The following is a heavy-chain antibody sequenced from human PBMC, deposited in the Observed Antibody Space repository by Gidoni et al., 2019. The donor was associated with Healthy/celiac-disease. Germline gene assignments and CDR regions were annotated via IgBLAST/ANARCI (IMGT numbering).Heavy chain of an antibody. J-gene: IGHJ5*02. CDR2: IRSSSSYT. D-gene: IGHD6-19*01. V-gene: IGHV3-11*06. CDR3: ARVGYSSGWYADWFDP. Sequence: QVQLVESGGGLVQPGGALRLSCAASGFPFSGYYMSWIRQAPGKGLGGVSYIRSSSSYTNYADSVKGRFTISRDNDKNSLYLQMNSLRAEDTAVYYCARVGYSSGWYADWFDPWGQGTLVTVSS. CDR1: GFPFSGYY.